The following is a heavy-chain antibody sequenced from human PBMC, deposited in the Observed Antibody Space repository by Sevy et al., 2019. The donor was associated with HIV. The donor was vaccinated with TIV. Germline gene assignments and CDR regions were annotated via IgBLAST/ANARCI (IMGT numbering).Heavy chain of an antibody. Sequence: GGSLRLSCAASGFTFSNYWMHWVRQVPGKGPTWVSNIRGDGTTTVYADSVKGRFTISRDNAKNTLYLQMNNLRAEDTATYYCARYADDSNFDYWGQGTLVTVSS. CDR1: GFTFSNYW. V-gene: IGHV3-74*01. CDR2: IRGDGTTT. D-gene: IGHD3-16*01. CDR3: ARYADDSNFDY. J-gene: IGHJ4*02.